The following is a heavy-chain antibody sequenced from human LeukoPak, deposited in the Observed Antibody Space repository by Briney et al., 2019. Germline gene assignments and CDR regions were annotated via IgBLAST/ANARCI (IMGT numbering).Heavy chain of an antibody. V-gene: IGHV3-48*03. J-gene: IGHJ6*04. CDR2: ISSSGSTI. Sequence: GGSLRLSCAVSGSTFSSYEMTWVRQAPGKGLEWVSYISSSGSTIYYADSVKGRFTISRDNAKNSLYLQMNSLRAEDTAVYYCAELGITMIGGVWGKGTTVTISS. D-gene: IGHD3-10*02. CDR1: GSTFSSYE. CDR3: AELGITMIGGV.